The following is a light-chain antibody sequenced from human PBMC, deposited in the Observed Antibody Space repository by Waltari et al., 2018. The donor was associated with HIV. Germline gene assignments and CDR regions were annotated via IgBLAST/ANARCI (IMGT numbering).Light chain of an antibody. V-gene: IGLV2-14*01. CDR1: SSDVGGYHS. J-gene: IGLJ1*01. CDR3: SSYTSSSTPYV. Sequence: QSALTQPASVSGSPGQSLTISCTGTSSDVGGYHSVSWYQQHPGKAPKHMIYEVSNRPSGVSNRFSGSKSGNTASLTISGLQAEDEADYYCSSYTSSSTPYVFGTGTKVTVL. CDR2: EVS.